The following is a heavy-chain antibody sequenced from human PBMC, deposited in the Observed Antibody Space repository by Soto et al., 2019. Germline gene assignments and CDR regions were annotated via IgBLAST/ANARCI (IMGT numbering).Heavy chain of an antibody. CDR3: ARGLNYYGSGNHYWFDP. CDR2: INHSGST. V-gene: IGHV4-34*01. D-gene: IGHD3-10*01. J-gene: IGHJ5*02. Sequence: SETLSLTYAVYGGSFSGYYWSWIRQPPGEGLEWIGEINHSGSTNYNPSLKSRVTISVDTSKNQFSLKLSSVTAADTAVYYCARGLNYYGSGNHYWFDPWGQGTLVTVSS. CDR1: GGSFSGYY.